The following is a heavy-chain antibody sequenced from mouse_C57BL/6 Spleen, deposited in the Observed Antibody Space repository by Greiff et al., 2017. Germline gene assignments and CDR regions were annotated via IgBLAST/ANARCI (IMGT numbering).Heavy chain of an antibody. CDR3: ARRDGSSPPPTHWYCDV. CDR1: GYSITSDY. J-gene: IGHJ1*03. CDR2: ISYSGST. Sequence: VQLKESGPGLAKPSQTLSLTCSVTGYSITSDYWNWIRKFPGNNLEYMGYISYSGSTDDKPYLKSRSSITRDTAKNQYYLQLNSVTTEDTATYYCARRDGSSPPPTHWYCDVCGTGTTVTVSS. D-gene: IGHD1-1*01. V-gene: IGHV3-8*01.